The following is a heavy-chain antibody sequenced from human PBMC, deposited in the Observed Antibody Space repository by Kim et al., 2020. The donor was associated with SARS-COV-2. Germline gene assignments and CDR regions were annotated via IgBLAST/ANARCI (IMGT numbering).Heavy chain of an antibody. CDR2: IYYSGST. Sequence: SETLSLTCTVSGGSISSYYWSWIRQPPGKGLEWIGYIYYSGSTNYNPSLKSRVTISVDTSKNQFSLKLSSVTAADTAVYYCARDRLEDGYNSFDYWGQGTLVTVSS. CDR1: GGSISSYY. D-gene: IGHD5-12*01. J-gene: IGHJ4*02. CDR3: ARDRLEDGYNSFDY. V-gene: IGHV4-59*13.